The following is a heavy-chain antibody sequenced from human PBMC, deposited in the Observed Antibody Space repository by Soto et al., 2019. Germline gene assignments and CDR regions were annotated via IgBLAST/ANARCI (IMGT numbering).Heavy chain of an antibody. Sequence: EVQLLESGGGLVQPGGSLRLSCAASGFTFSSYAMSWVRQAPGKGLEWVSAISGSGGSTYYGDSVKGRFTISRDNSKNTLYLQMNSLRAEDTAVYYCAKTSLGDYDYIWGSYGYAFDIWGQGTMVTVSS. CDR3: AKTSLGDYDYIWGSYGYAFDI. CDR1: GFTFSSYA. CDR2: ISGSGGST. D-gene: IGHD3-16*01. J-gene: IGHJ3*02. V-gene: IGHV3-23*01.